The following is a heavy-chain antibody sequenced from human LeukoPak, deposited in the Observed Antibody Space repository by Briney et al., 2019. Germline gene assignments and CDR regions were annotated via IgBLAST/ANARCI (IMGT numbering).Heavy chain of an antibody. CDR3: ARGLITMVRGVSFLVY. D-gene: IGHD3-10*01. V-gene: IGHV1-2*02. CDR1: GYTFTGYY. CDR2: INPNSGGT. J-gene: IGHJ4*02. Sequence: ASVKVSCXASGYTFTGYYMHWVRQAPGQGLEWMGWINPNSGGTNYAQKFQGRVTMTRDTSISTAYMELSRLRSDATAVYYCARGLITMVRGVSFLVYWGQGTLATVSS.